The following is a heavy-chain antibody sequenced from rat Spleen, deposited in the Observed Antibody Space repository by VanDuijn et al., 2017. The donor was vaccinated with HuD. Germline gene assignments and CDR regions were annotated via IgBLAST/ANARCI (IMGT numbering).Heavy chain of an antibody. CDR1: GFTFSDYY. D-gene: IGHD1-2*01. Sequence: EVQLVESGGGLVQPGRSLKLSCAASGFTFSDYYMAWVRQTPKKGLEWVASINIDGGGTYYSDSVKGRFTASRDNAENTVYLQMNSLRSEDTATYYCAKDRYGSYMGVMDAWGQGASVTVSS. CDR3: AKDRYGSYMGVMDA. J-gene: IGHJ4*01. V-gene: IGHV5-20*01. CDR2: INIDGGGT.